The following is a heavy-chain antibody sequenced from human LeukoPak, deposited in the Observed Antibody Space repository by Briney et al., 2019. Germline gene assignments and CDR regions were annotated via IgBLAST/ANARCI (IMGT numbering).Heavy chain of an antibody. D-gene: IGHD5-18*01. CDR2: IYYSGST. J-gene: IGHJ4*02. V-gene: IGHV4-39*01. CDR3: ARHPWGTAMGFFDY. Sequence: SETLSLTCTVSGGSISSSSYYWGWIRQPPGKGLEWIGSIYYSGSTNYNPSLKSRVTISVDTSKNQFSLKLSSVTAADTAVYYCARHPWGTAMGFFDYWGQGTLVTVSS. CDR1: GGSISSSSYY.